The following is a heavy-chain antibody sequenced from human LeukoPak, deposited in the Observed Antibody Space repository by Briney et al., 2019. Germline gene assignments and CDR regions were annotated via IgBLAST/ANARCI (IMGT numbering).Heavy chain of an antibody. D-gene: IGHD3-10*01. J-gene: IGHJ4*02. CDR1: GGSISSFY. V-gene: IGHV4-59*08. CDR2: IYYSGST. CDR3: ARGGVVRGVIPLDY. Sequence: SETLSLTCTVSGGSISSFYWSWIRQPPGKGLEWVGYIYYSGSTNYNPSLKSRVTISVDTSKNQFSLKLSSVTAADTAVYYCARGGVVRGVIPLDYWGQGTLVTVSS.